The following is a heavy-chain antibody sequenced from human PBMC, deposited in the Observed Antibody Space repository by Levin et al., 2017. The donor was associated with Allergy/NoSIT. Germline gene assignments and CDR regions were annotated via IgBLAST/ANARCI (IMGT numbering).Heavy chain of an antibody. CDR3: ARGIFAPALEPHFDY. V-gene: IGHV4-59*02. Sequence: SQTLSLTCSVSGDSVKAHYWTWIRQPPGKGLEFLGYMYYSGSTDYNPSLRRRITMYVDMSKNEFSLRLTSVTAADTAVYYCARGIFAPALEPHFDYWGQEILVTVSS. CDR1: GDSVKAHY. D-gene: IGHD2/OR15-2a*01. CDR2: MYYSGST. J-gene: IGHJ4*02.